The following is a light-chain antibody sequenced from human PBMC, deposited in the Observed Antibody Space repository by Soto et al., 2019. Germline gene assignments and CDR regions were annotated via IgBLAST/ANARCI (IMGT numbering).Light chain of an antibody. Sequence: EIVLTQSPGTLSLSPGERATLSCRASQSVSSSYLAWYQQKPGQAPRLIISGASSRATGSPDRFSGSGSGTDFTLTISRLGPEDFAVYYCQQYGNSLSITFGQGTRLEIK. V-gene: IGKV3-20*01. J-gene: IGKJ5*01. CDR3: QQYGNSLSIT. CDR2: GAS. CDR1: QSVSSSY.